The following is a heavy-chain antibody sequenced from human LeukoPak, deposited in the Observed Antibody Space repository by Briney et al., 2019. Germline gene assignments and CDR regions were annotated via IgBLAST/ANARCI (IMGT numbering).Heavy chain of an antibody. CDR3: AKAPMVRGETYYFDY. CDR1: GFTFSSYS. CDR2: ISGSGGST. Sequence: GGSLRLSCAASGFTFSSYSMIWVRQAPGKGLEWVSAISGSGGSTYYADSVKGRFTISRDNSKNTLYLQMNSLRAEDTAVYYCAKAPMVRGETYYFDYWGQGTLVTVSS. V-gene: IGHV3-23*01. J-gene: IGHJ4*02. D-gene: IGHD3-10*01.